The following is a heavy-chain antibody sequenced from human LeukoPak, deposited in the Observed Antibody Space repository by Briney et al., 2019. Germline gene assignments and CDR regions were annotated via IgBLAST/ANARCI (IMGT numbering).Heavy chain of an antibody. V-gene: IGHV3-66*01. CDR1: GFTVSSNY. J-gene: IGHJ3*02. D-gene: IGHD1-26*01. Sequence: GGSLRLSCTASGFTVSSNYMTWVRQAPGKGLEWVSIIYSGGSTYYADSVKGRFTISRDNPKNTLYLQMNSLRADDTAVYYCARDVGFIVGATPGAFDIWGQGTVVTVSS. CDR3: ARDVGFIVGATPGAFDI. CDR2: IYSGGST.